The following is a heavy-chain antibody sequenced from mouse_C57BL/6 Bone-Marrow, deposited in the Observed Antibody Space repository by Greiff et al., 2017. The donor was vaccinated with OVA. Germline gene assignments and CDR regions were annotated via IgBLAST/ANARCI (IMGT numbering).Heavy chain of an antibody. V-gene: IGHV5-4*01. CDR3: ARDRDSSGYNFDY. D-gene: IGHD3-2*02. J-gene: IGHJ2*01. CDR2: RIDCCSYT. Sequence: EVKLMESGGGLVKPGGSLKLSCAASGFTFSSYARVGAPQIPENSGEWVATRIDCCSYTYYPDNVKGRFTISRDNAKNNLYLQMSHLKSEDTAMYYCARDRDSSGYNFDYWGQGTTLTVSS. CDR1: GFTFSSYA.